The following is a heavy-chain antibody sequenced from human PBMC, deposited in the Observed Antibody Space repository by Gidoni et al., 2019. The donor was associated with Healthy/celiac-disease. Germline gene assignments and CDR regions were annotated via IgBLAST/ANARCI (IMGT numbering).Heavy chain of an antibody. CDR3: ARSGLAGWYVTAFDY. CDR1: GGSINSSNW. CDR2: IYHSGST. V-gene: IGHV4-4*02. J-gene: IGHJ4*02. Sequence: QVQLQESGPGLVKPSGTLSLTCAVSGGSINSSNWWSWVRQPPGKGLEWIGEIYHSGSTNYNPSLKSRVTISVDKSKNQFSLKLSSVTAADTAVYYCARSGLAGWYVTAFDYWGQGTLVTVSS. D-gene: IGHD6-19*01.